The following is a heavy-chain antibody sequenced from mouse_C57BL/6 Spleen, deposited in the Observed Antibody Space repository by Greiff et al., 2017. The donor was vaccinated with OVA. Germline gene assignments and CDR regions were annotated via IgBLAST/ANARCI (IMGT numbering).Heavy chain of an antibody. CDR3: TRPDSSLWFAY. CDR2: IDPETGGT. CDR1: GYTFTDYE. D-gene: IGHD3-2*02. Sequence: VQLQQSGAELVRPGASVTLSCKASGYTFTDYEMHWVKQTPVHGLEWIGAIDPETGGTAYNQKFKGKAILTADKSSSTAYMELRSLTSEDSAVYYCTRPDSSLWFAYWGQGTLVTVSA. V-gene: IGHV1-15*01. J-gene: IGHJ3*01.